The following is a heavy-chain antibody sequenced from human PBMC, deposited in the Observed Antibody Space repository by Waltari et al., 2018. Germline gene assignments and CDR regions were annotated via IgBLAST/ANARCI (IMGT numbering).Heavy chain of an antibody. CDR3: ARLYSSSWSFDY. CDR2: IYYSGST. J-gene: IGHJ4*02. CDR1: GGSISSYY. Sequence: QVQLQESGPGLVQPSETLSLTCTVSGGSISSYYWSWIRQPPGKGLEWIGYIYYSGSTNYNPSLKSRVTISVDTSKNQFSLKLSSVTAADTAVYYCARLYSSSWSFDYWGQGTLVTVSS. D-gene: IGHD6-13*01. V-gene: IGHV4-59*01.